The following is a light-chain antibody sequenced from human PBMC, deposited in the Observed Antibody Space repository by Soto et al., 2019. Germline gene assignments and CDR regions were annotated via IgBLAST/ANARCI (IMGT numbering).Light chain of an antibody. CDR1: QSVNSY. J-gene: IGKJ2*01. CDR3: QQRSNWPPYT. Sequence: ENLLTQSPATLSLSPGERATLSCRASQSVNSYLAWYQQKPGQAPRLLIYDASNRATGIPARFSGSGSGTDFTLTISSLEPEDFAVYYCQQRSNWPPYTFGQGTKLEIK. CDR2: DAS. V-gene: IGKV3-11*01.